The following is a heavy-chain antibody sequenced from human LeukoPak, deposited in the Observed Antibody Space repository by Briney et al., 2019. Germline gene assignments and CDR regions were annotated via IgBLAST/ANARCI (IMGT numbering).Heavy chain of an antibody. J-gene: IGHJ4*02. CDR2: INHSGST. V-gene: IGHV4-34*01. Sequence: SETLSLTCAVYGGSFSGYYWSWIRQPPGKGLEWIGEINHSGSTNYNPSLKSRVTISVDTSKNQFSPKLSSVTAADTAVYYCANGHYYDSSGYYSYWGQGTLVTVSS. CDR1: GGSFSGYY. D-gene: IGHD3-22*01. CDR3: ANGHYYDSSGYYSY.